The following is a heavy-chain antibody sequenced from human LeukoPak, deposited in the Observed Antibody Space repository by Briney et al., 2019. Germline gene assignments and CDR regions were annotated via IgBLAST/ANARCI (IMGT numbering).Heavy chain of an antibody. Sequence: PGGSLRLSCAASGFXFSSYAISWVRQAPGKGLEWVSAISGSGGSTYYADSVKGRFTISRDNSKNTLYLQMNSLRAEDTAVYYCAKDYSSSWYPYYFDYWGQGTLVTVSS. V-gene: IGHV3-23*01. CDR3: AKDYSSSWYPYYFDY. CDR2: ISGSGGST. CDR1: GFXFSSYA. J-gene: IGHJ4*02. D-gene: IGHD6-13*01.